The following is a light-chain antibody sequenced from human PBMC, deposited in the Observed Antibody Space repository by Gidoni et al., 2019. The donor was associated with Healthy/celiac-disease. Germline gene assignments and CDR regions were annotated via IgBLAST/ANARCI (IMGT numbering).Light chain of an antibody. CDR2: DAS. J-gene: IGKJ4*02. CDR3: QQRSNWPPLT. V-gene: IGKV3-11*01. CDR1: PSVSSY. Sequence: EIVLTQSPATLSLSPGETATLSCRASPSVSSYLAWYQQKPGQAPRLLIYDASNRATGIPARFSGSGSGTDCTLTISSLEPEDFAVYYCQQRSNWPPLTYXGXTKVEIK.